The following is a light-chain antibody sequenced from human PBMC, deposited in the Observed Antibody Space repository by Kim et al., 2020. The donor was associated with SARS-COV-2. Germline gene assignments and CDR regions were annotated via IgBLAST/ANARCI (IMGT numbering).Light chain of an antibody. CDR1: QSLLHSNGYNY. Sequence: DIVMTQSPLSLPVTPGEPASISCRSSQSLLHSNGYNYLDWYLQKPGQSPQLLIYLGSNRASGVPDRFSGSGSGTDFTLKISRVEAEDVGVYYYMTRDTFGQGTKLEI. V-gene: IGKV2-28*01. CDR2: LGS. CDR3: MTRDT. J-gene: IGKJ2*01.